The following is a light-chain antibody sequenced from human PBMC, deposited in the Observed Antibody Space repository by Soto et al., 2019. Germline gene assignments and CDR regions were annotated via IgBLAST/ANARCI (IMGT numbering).Light chain of an antibody. CDR2: GVY. V-gene: IGKV3D-15*01. CDR3: QQYHSWPPRT. CDR1: QSVSSN. Sequence: EIVMTQSPTILSASPGERATLSCRASQSVSSNLGWYQQKPGQAPRLDIYGVYNRAPGIPARFSGIVSGTEFTLTISSLQSEDFAVYYCQQYHSWPPRTFGQGTNVDIK. J-gene: IGKJ1*01.